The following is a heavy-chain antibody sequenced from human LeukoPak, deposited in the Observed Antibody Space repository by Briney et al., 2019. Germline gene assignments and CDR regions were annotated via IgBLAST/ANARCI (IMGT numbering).Heavy chain of an antibody. Sequence: SETLSLTCTVSGDSISSSKWWSWVRQSPGKELEWIGEISHSGSTNYSPSLKSRVTISVDKSTNQFSLELGSVTAADTAVYYCARGAGAGSSSDCFDPWGQGTLVTVSS. J-gene: IGHJ5*02. CDR3: ARGAGAGSSSDCFDP. CDR1: GDSISSSKW. D-gene: IGHD6-13*01. V-gene: IGHV4-4*02. CDR2: ISHSGST.